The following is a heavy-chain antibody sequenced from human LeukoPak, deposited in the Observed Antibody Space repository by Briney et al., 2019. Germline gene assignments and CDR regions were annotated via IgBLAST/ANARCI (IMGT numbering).Heavy chain of an antibody. Sequence: PSETLSLTCTVSGGSIYSHYWSWIRQPPGKGLEWIGEINHSGSTNYNPSLKSRVTISVDTSKNQFSLKLSSVTAADTAVYYCMASGYSDTETNDYWGQGTLVTVSS. CDR1: GGSIYSHY. V-gene: IGHV4-34*01. CDR2: INHSGST. CDR3: MASGYSDTETNDY. D-gene: IGHD5-12*01. J-gene: IGHJ4*02.